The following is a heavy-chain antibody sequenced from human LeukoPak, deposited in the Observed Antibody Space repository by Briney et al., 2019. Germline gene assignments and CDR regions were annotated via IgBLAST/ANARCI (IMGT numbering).Heavy chain of an antibody. J-gene: IGHJ3*02. D-gene: IGHD3-22*01. CDR2: IYPGDSDT. CDR3: ARPQRVNYSDSSGYYEGAFDI. V-gene: IGHV5-51*01. Sequence: GESLKISCKGSGYSFTSYWIGWVRQMPGKGLEWMGIIYPGDSDTRYSPSFQGQVTISADKSISTAYLQWSSLKASDTAMYYCARPQRVNYSDSSGYYEGAFDIWGQGTMVTVSS. CDR1: GYSFTSYW.